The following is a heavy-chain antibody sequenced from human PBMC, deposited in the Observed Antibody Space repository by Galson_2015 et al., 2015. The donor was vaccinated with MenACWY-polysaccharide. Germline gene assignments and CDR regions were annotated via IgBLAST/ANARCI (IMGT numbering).Heavy chain of an antibody. D-gene: IGHD6-13*01. CDR3: ARDSGIAGADVY. Sequence: SLRLSCAASGFTFSTYSMTWVRQAPGTGLDWVSYINGGSSTIYYADSVKGRFTISRDNAKNSLYLQMNSLRDDDTAVYYCARDSGIAGADVYLGQGTLVTVSS. CDR1: GFTFSTYS. J-gene: IGHJ4*02. CDR2: INGGSSTI. V-gene: IGHV3-48*02.